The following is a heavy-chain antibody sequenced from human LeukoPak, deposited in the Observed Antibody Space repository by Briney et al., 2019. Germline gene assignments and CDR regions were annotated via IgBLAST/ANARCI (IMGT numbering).Heavy chain of an antibody. CDR3: ARVVRGVGARSFDY. D-gene: IGHD1-26*01. Sequence: PSETLSLTCAVYGGSFSGYYWSWIRQPPGKGLEWIGEINHSGSTNYNPSLKSRVTISVDTSKNQFSLKLSSVTAADTAVYYCARVVRGVGARSFDYWGQGTLVTVSS. V-gene: IGHV4-34*01. J-gene: IGHJ4*02. CDR2: INHSGST. CDR1: GGSFSGYY.